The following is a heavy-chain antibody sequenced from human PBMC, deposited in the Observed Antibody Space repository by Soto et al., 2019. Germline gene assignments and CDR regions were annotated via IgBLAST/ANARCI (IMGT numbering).Heavy chain of an antibody. CDR2: IYYSGST. CDR1: GGSISSYY. V-gene: IGHV4-59*01. CDR3: ARVGYCSGGSCYRLHTFDY. D-gene: IGHD2-15*01. Sequence: SETLSLTCTVSGGSISSYYWSWIRQPPGKGLEWIGYIYYSGSTNYNPSLKSRVTISVDTSKNQFSLKLSSVTAADTAVYYCARVGYCSGGSCYRLHTFDYWGQGTLVTVSS. J-gene: IGHJ4*02.